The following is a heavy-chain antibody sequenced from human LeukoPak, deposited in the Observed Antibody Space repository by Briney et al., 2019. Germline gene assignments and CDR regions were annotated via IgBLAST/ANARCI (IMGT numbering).Heavy chain of an antibody. Sequence: SETLSFTCTVSGGSISSSSYYWGWIRQPPGKGLEWIGSIYYSGSTYYNPSLKSRVTISVDTSKNQFSLKLSSVTAADTAVYYCARAGQQLEWFDPWGQGTLVTVSS. J-gene: IGHJ5*02. D-gene: IGHD6-13*01. CDR3: ARAGQQLEWFDP. V-gene: IGHV4-39*07. CDR2: IYYSGST. CDR1: GGSISSSSYY.